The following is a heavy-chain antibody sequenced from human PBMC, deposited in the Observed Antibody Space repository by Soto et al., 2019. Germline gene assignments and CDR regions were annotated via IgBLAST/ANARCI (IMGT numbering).Heavy chain of an antibody. J-gene: IGHJ4*02. D-gene: IGHD3-22*01. CDR1: GGTSSGYA. CDR3: ARHLGDSSGYSPDYFDS. CDR2: IRSYNGNT. Sequence: ARVKVSCKASGGTSSGYAISGVRQAPGQGLEWMGWIRSYNGNTNYAHNLQCRVTMTTDTSTSTAYMELRTLRSHETAVYSCARHLGDSSGYSPDYFDSGGQGPLVTASS. V-gene: IGHV1-18*01.